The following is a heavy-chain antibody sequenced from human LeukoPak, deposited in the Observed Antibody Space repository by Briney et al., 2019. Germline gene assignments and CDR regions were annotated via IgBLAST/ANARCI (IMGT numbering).Heavy chain of an antibody. Sequence: GRSLSLSCAASGFTFSSYGMHWVRQAPGKGLEWVAVIWYDGSNKYYAESVKGRFTISRDNSTNTLYLQMNSLRAEDTAVYYCAREGYYDSSGYYFLDIWGQGTMVTVSS. J-gene: IGHJ3*02. CDR2: IWYDGSNK. D-gene: IGHD3-22*01. V-gene: IGHV3-33*01. CDR3: AREGYYDSSGYYFLDI. CDR1: GFTFSSYG.